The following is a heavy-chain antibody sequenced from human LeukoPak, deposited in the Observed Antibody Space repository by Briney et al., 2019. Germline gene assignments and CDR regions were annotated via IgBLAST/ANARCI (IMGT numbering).Heavy chain of an antibody. J-gene: IGHJ6*03. CDR2: LYYSGSP. Sequence: SETLSLTCTVSGVSISTSYWSWIRQAPGKGLEFIGHLYYSGSPNYNPSLKSRVTISADTSRNEISLKVKSMTAADTAVYYCARRGQGYQYMDVWGKGTTVIVSS. CDR1: GVSISTSY. CDR3: ARRGQGYQYMDV. V-gene: IGHV4-59*08.